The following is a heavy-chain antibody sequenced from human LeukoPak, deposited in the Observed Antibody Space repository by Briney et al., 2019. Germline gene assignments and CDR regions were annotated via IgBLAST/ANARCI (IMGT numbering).Heavy chain of an antibody. V-gene: IGHV3-11*01. CDR1: GFTFSDYY. D-gene: IGHD6-13*01. CDR3: AREGLAAAGTQHYYYYYYMDV. CDR2: ISSSGSTI. Sequence: PGGSLRLSCAASGFTFSDYYMSWIRQAPGKGLEWVSYISSSGSTIYYADSVKGRFTISRDNAKNSLYLQMNSLRAEDTAVYYCAREGLAAAGTQHYYYYYYMDVWGKGTTVTVSS. J-gene: IGHJ6*03.